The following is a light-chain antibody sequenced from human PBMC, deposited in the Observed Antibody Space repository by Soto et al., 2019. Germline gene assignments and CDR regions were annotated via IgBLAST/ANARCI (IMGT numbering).Light chain of an antibody. CDR3: TSCAGAYSFSCV. V-gene: IGLV2-8*01. Sequence: QSALTQPPSASGSPGQSVTISCTGTSSDVGAYNYVSWYQQLPGKAPELIIYEVSKRPSGVPERFSGSKSGNTASLTFSGLRAEDEDESYCTSCAGAYSFSCVFGTGTKLTVL. CDR1: SSDVGAYNY. CDR2: EVS. J-gene: IGLJ1*01.